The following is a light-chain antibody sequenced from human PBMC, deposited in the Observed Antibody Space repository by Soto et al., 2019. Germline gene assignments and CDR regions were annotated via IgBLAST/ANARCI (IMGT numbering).Light chain of an antibody. Sequence: QSVLTQPASVSGSPGQSITISCTGTSSDVGSYNLVSWYQQHPGKAPKLMIYEGSKRPSGVSNRFSGSKSGNTDSLTISGLQAEDEADYYCCSYAGSSTFDVVFGGGTKLTVL. CDR2: EGS. CDR1: SSDVGSYNL. J-gene: IGLJ2*01. V-gene: IGLV2-23*03. CDR3: CSYAGSSTFDVV.